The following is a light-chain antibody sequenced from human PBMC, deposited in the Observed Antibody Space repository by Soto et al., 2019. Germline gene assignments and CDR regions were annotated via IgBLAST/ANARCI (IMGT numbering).Light chain of an antibody. V-gene: IGKV3-20*01. Sequence: EIALTQSPGTLSLSPGERATLSCRASQSVSSNYFAWYQQRRGQAPRLLLYGASSRATGVPDRFSGSGSGTDFTLTISRLEPEDLAVYYCQQYGGSPWTFGQGTKVEVK. J-gene: IGKJ1*01. CDR1: QSVSSNY. CDR3: QQYGGSPWT. CDR2: GAS.